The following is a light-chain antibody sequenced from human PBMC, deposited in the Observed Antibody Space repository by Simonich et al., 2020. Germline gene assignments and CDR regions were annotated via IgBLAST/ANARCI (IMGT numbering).Light chain of an antibody. V-gene: IGLV6-57*01. CDR2: EDN. J-gene: IGLJ3*02. Sequence: NFMLTQPHSVSESPGKTVTISCTRSSGSIASNYVQWYQQRPGTPPTTGLYEDNQRPSGVPVRFSGSIDSSSNSASLTISGLKTEDEADYYCQSYDSSNHWVFGGGTKLTVL. CDR3: QSYDSSNHWV. CDR1: SGSIASNY.